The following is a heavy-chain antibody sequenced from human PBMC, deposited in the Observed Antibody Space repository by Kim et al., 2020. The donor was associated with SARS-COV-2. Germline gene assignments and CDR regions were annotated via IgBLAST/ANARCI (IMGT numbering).Heavy chain of an antibody. Sequence: SETLSLTCAVYGGSFSGYYWSWIRQPPGKGLEWIGEINHSGSTNYNPSLKSRVTISVDTSKNQFSLKLSSVTAADTAVYYCARFRWFGELISDPWGQGTLVTVSS. V-gene: IGHV4-34*01. CDR3: ARFRWFGELISDP. CDR1: GGSFSGYY. J-gene: IGHJ5*02. D-gene: IGHD3-10*01. CDR2: INHSGST.